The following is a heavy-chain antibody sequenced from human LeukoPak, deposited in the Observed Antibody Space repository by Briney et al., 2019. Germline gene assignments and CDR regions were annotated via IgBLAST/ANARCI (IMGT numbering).Heavy chain of an antibody. CDR3: AKAIGDYVAFDI. Sequence: PGRSLRLSCAASGLTFLIYAMGWVRQAPGKGLEWVSAVSGSGGSTYYADSVKGRFTISRDNSKNTLYLQMNSLRAEDTAVYYCAKAIGDYVAFDIWGQGTMVTVSS. CDR1: GLTFLIYA. CDR2: VSGSGGST. D-gene: IGHD4-17*01. V-gene: IGHV3-23*01. J-gene: IGHJ3*02.